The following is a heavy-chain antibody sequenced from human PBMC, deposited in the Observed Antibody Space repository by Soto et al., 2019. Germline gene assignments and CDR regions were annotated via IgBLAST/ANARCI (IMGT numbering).Heavy chain of an antibody. CDR3: ARGDPNIDGYYRFAS. Sequence: GGSLRLSCVASGFTFSSYHMHWVRQAPGKGLDWVALIWYDGSNQYYADSVKGRFTISRDNSKNTLYLQMNSLRVEDTAVYYCARGDPNIDGYYRFASWGQGTLVTVSS. CDR1: GFTFSSYH. D-gene: IGHD3-22*01. J-gene: IGHJ4*02. CDR2: IWYDGSNQ. V-gene: IGHV3-33*01.